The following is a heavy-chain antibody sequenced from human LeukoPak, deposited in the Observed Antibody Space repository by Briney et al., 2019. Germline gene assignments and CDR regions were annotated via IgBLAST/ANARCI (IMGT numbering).Heavy chain of an antibody. CDR1: GVSISSSNSY. CDR3: ARQTGSGLFILP. D-gene: IGHD3/OR15-3a*01. Sequence: SETMSLTCTVSGVSISSSNSYWGWIRQPPGKGLEWIGSIYYSGNTYYNASLKSQVSISIDTSKNQFSLRLTSVTAADTAVYYCARQTGSGLFILPGGQGTLVTVSS. J-gene: IGHJ4*02. V-gene: IGHV4-39*01. CDR2: IYYSGNT.